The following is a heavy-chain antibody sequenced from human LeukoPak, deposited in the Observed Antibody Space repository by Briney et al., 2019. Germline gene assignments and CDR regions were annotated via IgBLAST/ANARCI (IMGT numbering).Heavy chain of an antibody. Sequence: GGSLRLSCAVSGFTFVNYAIHWVRQAPGKGLEWVSGFDYNSGRIDYADSVKGRFTISRDNAKNSLYLQMNSLRAEDTAVYYCAKDQYVYDGEDDYWGQGTLVTVSS. CDR2: FDYNSGRI. J-gene: IGHJ4*02. CDR3: AKDQYVYDGEDDY. V-gene: IGHV3-9*01. CDR1: GFTFVNYA. D-gene: IGHD5/OR15-5a*01.